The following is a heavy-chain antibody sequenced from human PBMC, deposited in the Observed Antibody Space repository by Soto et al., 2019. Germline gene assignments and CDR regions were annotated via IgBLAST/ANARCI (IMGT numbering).Heavy chain of an antibody. CDR1: GGSISSYY. V-gene: IGHV4-59*01. CDR2: IYYSGST. D-gene: IGHD3-9*01. Sequence: SETLSLTFTVSGGSISSYYWSWIRQPPGKGLEWIGYIYYSGSTNYNPSLKSRVTISVDTSKNQFSLKLSSVTAADTAVYYCARVYDILTGEIDYWGQGTLVTVSS. CDR3: ARVYDILTGEIDY. J-gene: IGHJ4*02.